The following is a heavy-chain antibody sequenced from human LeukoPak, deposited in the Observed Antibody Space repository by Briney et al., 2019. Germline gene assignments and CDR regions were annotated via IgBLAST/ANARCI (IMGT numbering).Heavy chain of an antibody. V-gene: IGHV3-48*02. CDR2: ISGGSNNI. CDR3: ATGNGGLFDY. CDR1: GFTFSSYN. D-gene: IGHD2-8*01. J-gene: IGHJ4*02. Sequence: GGSLRLSCAASGFTFSSYNMNWVRQAPGKGPEWVSYISGGSNNIYYADSVKGRFTISRDNAKNSLYLQMNSLRDEDTAVYYCATGNGGLFDYWGQGTLVTVSS.